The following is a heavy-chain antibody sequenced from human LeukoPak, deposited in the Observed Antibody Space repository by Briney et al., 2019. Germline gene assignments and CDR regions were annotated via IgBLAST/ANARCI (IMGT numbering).Heavy chain of an antibody. CDR3: ARDIHRAAAKYYFDY. CDR1: GFTFSSFA. V-gene: IGHV3-23*01. J-gene: IGHJ4*02. CDR2: ISGTGSST. D-gene: IGHD6-13*01. Sequence: PGGSLRLSCAASGFTFSSFAMTWVRQAPGKGLEWVSSISGTGSSTYHADSVKGRFTISRDSSKNTLYLQMNSLTAEDTAIYYCARDIHRAAAKYYFDYWGQGTLVTVSS.